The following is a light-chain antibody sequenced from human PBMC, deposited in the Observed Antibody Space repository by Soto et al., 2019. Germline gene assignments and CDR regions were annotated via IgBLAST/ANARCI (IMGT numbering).Light chain of an antibody. J-gene: IGLJ2*01. Sequence: SYELTEPPSVSVAPGKTASITCGGYNIGSNNVHWYQQKSGLAPVLVIKYDSDRPSGIPERFSGSNSGNTATLTISRVEAGDEADYYCQVWDSSSNWVFGGGTKLTVL. CDR1: NIGSNN. CDR3: QVWDSSSNWV. CDR2: YDS. V-gene: IGLV3-21*04.